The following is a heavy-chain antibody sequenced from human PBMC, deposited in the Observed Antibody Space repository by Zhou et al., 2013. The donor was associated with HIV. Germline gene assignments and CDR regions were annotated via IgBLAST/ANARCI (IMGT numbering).Heavy chain of an antibody. J-gene: IGHJ6*03. CDR2: ISSFRGYT. Sequence: QVQLVQSGAEVRRPGASVKVSCKASGYIITDFGVSWVRQAPGQGLEWMGWISSFRGYTNYAQKLRGRVTVTTDTSTSTAYMELRSLRSDDTAVYYCARALSTRWNAGGFYYMDVWGKGTTVTVS. CDR3: ARALSTRWNAGGFYYMDV. D-gene: IGHD1-1*01. V-gene: IGHV1-18*04. CDR1: GYIITDFG.